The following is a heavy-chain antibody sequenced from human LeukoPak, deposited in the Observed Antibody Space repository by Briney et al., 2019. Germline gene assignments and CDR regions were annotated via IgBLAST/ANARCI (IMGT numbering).Heavy chain of an antibody. J-gene: IGHJ5*02. D-gene: IGHD2-21*01. CDR2: INGGGYDT. Sequence: GSLRLSCEASGFTFSTSPMSWVRQAPGKGLEWISLINGGGYDTHYLESVRGRFTVSRDNSKNTLYLEMTTLRAEDTGIYFCAKDGLADAFVSWGQGTLVTVSS. CDR1: GFTFSTSP. CDR3: AKDGLADAFVS. V-gene: IGHV3-23*03.